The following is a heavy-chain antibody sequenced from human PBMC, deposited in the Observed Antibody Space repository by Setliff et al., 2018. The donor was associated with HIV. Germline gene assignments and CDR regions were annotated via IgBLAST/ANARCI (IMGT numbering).Heavy chain of an antibody. V-gene: IGHV1-18*04. D-gene: IGHD6-19*01. J-gene: IGHJ4*02. CDR3: ARNSFPVGVTGTGPLFDY. Sequence: ASVKVSCKASGYNFTNYYMHWLRQAPGQGLEWMEWISGYNGDTHSTQKFQGRVTMTTDTSTNTAYMEVRSLRSDDTAVYYCARNSFPVGVTGTGPLFDYWGQGTLVTVSS. CDR2: ISGYNGDT. CDR1: GYNFTNYY.